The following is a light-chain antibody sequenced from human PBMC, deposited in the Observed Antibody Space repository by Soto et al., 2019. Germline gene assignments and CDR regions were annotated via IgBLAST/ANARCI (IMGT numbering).Light chain of an antibody. Sequence: IQMTQSPSSLSASVGDRVTITCRASQTITNYLNWYQQQSGKAPKLLVYVASTLQSGVPSRFSGSGSGTDFSLSINSLQPEDFATYYCQQLNSYRLTFGGGTKVDIK. CDR2: VAS. V-gene: IGKV1-9*01. CDR3: QQLNSYRLT. J-gene: IGKJ4*01. CDR1: QTITNY.